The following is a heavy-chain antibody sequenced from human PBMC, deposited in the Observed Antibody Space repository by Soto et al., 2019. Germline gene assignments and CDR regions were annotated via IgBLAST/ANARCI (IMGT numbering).Heavy chain of an antibody. V-gene: IGHV1-2*02. CDR1: GYTFTGHH. D-gene: IGHD2-15*01. CDR3: AKDGRHCSGGSCPQRH. Sequence: GASVKVSCKTSGYTFTGHHIHWVRQAPGQGLEWMGWINPISGGTKYREKFQGRVSITRDKSSSTAYMELSSLTSDDSAVYYCAKDGRHCSGGSCPQRHWGQGTLVTVSS. CDR2: INPISGGT. J-gene: IGHJ4*02.